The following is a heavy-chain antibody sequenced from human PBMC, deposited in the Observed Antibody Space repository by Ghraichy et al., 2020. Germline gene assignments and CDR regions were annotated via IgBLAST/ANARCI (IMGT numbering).Heavy chain of an antibody. CDR2: ISSSGSTI. V-gene: IGHV3-11*01. Sequence: GGSLRLSCAASGFTFSDYYMSWIRQAPGKGLEWVSYISSSGSTIYYADSVKGRFTISRDNAKNSLYLQMNSLRAEDTAVYYCASDSSGWNTYYYYGMDVWGQGTTVTVSS. J-gene: IGHJ6*02. D-gene: IGHD6-19*01. CDR3: ASDSSGWNTYYYYGMDV. CDR1: GFTFSDYY.